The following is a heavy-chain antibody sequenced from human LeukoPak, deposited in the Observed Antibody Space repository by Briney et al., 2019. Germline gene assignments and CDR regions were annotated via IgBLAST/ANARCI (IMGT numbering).Heavy chain of an antibody. V-gene: IGHV3-74*01. J-gene: IGHJ6*02. CDR2: IDSDGRST. CDR3: AGEAAAGAPAYHHYYGIDV. D-gene: IGHD6-13*01. Sequence: GGSLRLSCVASGFTFTTYWMHWVPQAPGKGRVWLSRIDSDGRSTNYADSVKGRFTISRDNAKNTLYLQMNSLRAEDTAVYYCAGEAAAGAPAYHHYYGIDVWGQGTTVTVSS. CDR1: GFTFTTYW.